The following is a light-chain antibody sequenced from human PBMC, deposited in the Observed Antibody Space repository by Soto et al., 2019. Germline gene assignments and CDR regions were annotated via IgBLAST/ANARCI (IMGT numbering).Light chain of an antibody. CDR3: HQRQSWPRT. Sequence: EIVMTQSPVTLSVSPGEGATLSCRASQSVSSNLAWYQQKPGQAPRLLIYAASIRAAGIPARFSASGTGTDFTLTISDVQPEDFAVYYCHQRQSWPRTFGQGTKVDI. V-gene: IGKV3-11*01. CDR1: QSVSSN. CDR2: AAS. J-gene: IGKJ1*01.